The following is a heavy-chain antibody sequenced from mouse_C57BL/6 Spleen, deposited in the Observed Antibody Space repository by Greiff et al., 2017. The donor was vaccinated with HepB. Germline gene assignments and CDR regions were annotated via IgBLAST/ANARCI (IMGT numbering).Heavy chain of an antibody. CDR3: ARGGTTVVATDYAMDY. CDR1: GYSITSGYD. CDR2: ISYSGST. V-gene: IGHV3-1*01. Sequence: VQLQQSGPGMVKPSQSLSLTCTVTGYSITSGYDWHWIRHFPGNKLEWMGYISYSGSTNYNPSLKSRISITHDTSKNHFFLKLNSVTTEDTATYYCARGGTTVVATDYAMDYWGQGTSVTVSS. D-gene: IGHD1-1*01. J-gene: IGHJ4*01.